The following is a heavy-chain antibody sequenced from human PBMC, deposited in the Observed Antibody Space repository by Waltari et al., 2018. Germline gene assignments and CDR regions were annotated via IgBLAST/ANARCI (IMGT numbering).Heavy chain of an antibody. CDR2: SNTNTGKP. Sequence: QVQLVQSGSELKRPGASVKVSCKASGYTFVTYALHWVRQAPGQGLEWMGWSNTNTGKPTYAQGFTGRFVFSMDTSVSTAYLQINSLDAEDTAVYYCARSHYYDTLGYYDYWGQGTLVTVSS. V-gene: IGHV7-4-1*02. CDR1: GYTFVTYA. J-gene: IGHJ4*02. D-gene: IGHD3-22*01. CDR3: ARSHYYDTLGYYDY.